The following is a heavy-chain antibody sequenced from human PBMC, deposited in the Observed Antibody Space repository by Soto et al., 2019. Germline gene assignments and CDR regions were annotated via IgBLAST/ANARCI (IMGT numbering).Heavy chain of an antibody. J-gene: IGHJ5*02. D-gene: IGHD2-15*01. CDR1: GGSFSGYY. CDR3: ARGRVVVAATRLNWFDP. CDR2: INHSGST. V-gene: IGHV4-34*01. Sequence: SETLSLTCAVYGGSFSGYYWSWIRRPPGKGLEWIGEINHSGSTKYNPSLKSRVTISVDTSNNQFSLKLSSVTAADTAVYYCARGRVVVAATRLNWFDPWGQGTLVTVSS.